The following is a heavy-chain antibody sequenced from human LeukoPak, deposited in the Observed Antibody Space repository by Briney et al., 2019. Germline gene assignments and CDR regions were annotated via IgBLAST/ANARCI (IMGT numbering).Heavy chain of an antibody. CDR2: MYHSGST. CDR3: ARVPGPNWFDP. Sequence: TPSETLSLTCIVSGYSISSGYYWGWIRQPPGKGLEWIGSMYHSGSTYYNPSLKSRVTISVDTSKNQFSLKLSSVTAADTAVYYCARVPGPNWFDPWGQGTLVTVSS. CDR1: GYSISSGYY. J-gene: IGHJ5*02. V-gene: IGHV4-38-2*02.